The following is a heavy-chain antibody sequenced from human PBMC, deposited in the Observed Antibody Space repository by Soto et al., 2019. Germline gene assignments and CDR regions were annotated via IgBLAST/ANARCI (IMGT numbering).Heavy chain of an antibody. D-gene: IGHD3-3*01. CDR3: ARDGGFYYVMDV. CDR2: IYYSGST. Sequence: QVQLQESGPGLVKPSETLSLTCTVSGGSIGSYYWNWIRQPPGKGLEWIGYIYYSGSTNYNPSLKSRVTISVDTSKNQFSLKLSSVTAADTAVYYCARDGGFYYVMDVWGQGTTVTVSS. J-gene: IGHJ6*02. V-gene: IGHV4-59*01. CDR1: GGSIGSYY.